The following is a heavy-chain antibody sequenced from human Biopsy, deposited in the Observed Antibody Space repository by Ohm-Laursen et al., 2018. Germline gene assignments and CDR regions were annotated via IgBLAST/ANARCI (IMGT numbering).Heavy chain of an antibody. CDR3: ARTPRDSFWSGSYKRGLWFDP. D-gene: IGHD3-3*01. CDR2: VYNGGIT. V-gene: IGHV4-59*01. J-gene: IGHJ5*02. CDR1: GGSIISYY. Sequence: SETLSLTWSVSGGSIISYYWTWIRQPPGKGLEWIGHVYNGGITNYNPSLESRVTISKDTSKNQFSLQVNSVTAADTAVYYCARTPRDSFWSGSYKRGLWFDPWGQGTLVIVSS.